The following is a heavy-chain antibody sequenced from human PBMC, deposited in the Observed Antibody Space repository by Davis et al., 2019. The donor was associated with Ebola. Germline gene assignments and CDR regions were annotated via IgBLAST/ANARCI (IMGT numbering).Heavy chain of an antibody. CDR2: ISSSSSYI. Sequence: GESLKISCAASGFTFSSYSMNWVRQAPGKGLEWVSCISSSSSYIYYADSVKGRFTISRDNAKNSLYLQMNSLRAEDTAMYYCAKVPTRDLSPGYWGQGTLVTVSS. J-gene: IGHJ4*02. CDR1: GFTFSSYS. CDR3: AKVPTRDLSPGY. V-gene: IGHV3-21*01. D-gene: IGHD7-27*01.